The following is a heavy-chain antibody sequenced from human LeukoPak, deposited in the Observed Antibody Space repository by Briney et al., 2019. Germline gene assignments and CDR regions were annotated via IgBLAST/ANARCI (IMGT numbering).Heavy chain of an antibody. J-gene: IGHJ4*02. V-gene: IGHV1-18*01. Sequence: GASVKVSCKASGYTFTSYGISWVRQAPGQGLEWMGWISAYNGNTNYAQKLQGRVTMTTDTSTSTAYMELRSLRSDDTAVYYCARDWYSSSPDPHAFDYWGQGTLVTVSS. D-gene: IGHD6-6*01. CDR1: GYTFTSYG. CDR3: ARDWYSSSPDPHAFDY. CDR2: ISAYNGNT.